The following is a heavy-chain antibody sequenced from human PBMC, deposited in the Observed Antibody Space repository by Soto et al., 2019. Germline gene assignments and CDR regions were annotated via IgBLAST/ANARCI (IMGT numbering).Heavy chain of an antibody. V-gene: IGHV3-33*01. CDR2: IWYDGSNK. CDR3: ARANYIWGSYHQQYYYYYMDV. D-gene: IGHD3-16*02. Sequence: PGGSLRLSCAASGFTFSSYGMHWVRQAPGKGLEWVAVIWYDGSNKYYADSVKGRFTISRDNSKNTLYLQMNSLRAEDTAVYYCARANYIWGSYHQQYYYYYMDVWGKGTTVTVS. CDR1: GFTFSSYG. J-gene: IGHJ6*03.